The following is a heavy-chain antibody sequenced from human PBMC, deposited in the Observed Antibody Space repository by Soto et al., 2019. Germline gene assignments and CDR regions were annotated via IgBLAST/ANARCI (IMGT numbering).Heavy chain of an antibody. CDR1: GFTFSNYA. D-gene: IGHD3-22*01. J-gene: IGHJ4*02. CDR3: AREPAYYYDSSDYSVPFGY. CDR2: ISYDGSSK. Sequence: QVQLVESGGGVVQPGRSLRLSCAASGFTFSNYAMHWVRQAPGKGLEWVAVISYDGSSKYYADSVKGRFTIARDNSKNTLYLQMNSLRAEDTAVYYCAREPAYYYDSSDYSVPFGYWGQGTLVTVSS. V-gene: IGHV3-30-3*01.